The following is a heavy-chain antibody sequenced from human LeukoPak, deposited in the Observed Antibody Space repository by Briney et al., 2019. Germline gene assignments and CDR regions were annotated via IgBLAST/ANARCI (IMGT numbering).Heavy chain of an antibody. CDR3: ARDPRRHYDFWSGYYSNWFDP. V-gene: IGHV3-30-3*01. Sequence: GGSLRLSCAASGFTFSSYAMHWVRQAPGKGLEWVAVISYDGSNKYYADSVKGRFTISRDNSKNPLYLQMNSLRAEDTAVYYCARDPRRHYDFWSGYYSNWFDPWGQGTLVTVSS. CDR2: ISYDGSNK. D-gene: IGHD3-3*01. J-gene: IGHJ5*02. CDR1: GFTFSSYA.